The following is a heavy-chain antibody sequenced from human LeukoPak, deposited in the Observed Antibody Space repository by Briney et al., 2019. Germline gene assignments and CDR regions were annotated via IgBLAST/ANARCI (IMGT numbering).Heavy chain of an antibody. D-gene: IGHD6-13*01. Sequence: SETLSLTCTVSGGSISSGSHYWSWIRQHPEKGLEWIGYIYYSGITYYNPSLKSRVTISVDTSKNQFSLKLTSVTAADTAVYYCARDRGPAAGGTYFDYRGQGTLVTVSS. V-gene: IGHV4-31*03. CDR2: IYYSGIT. J-gene: IGHJ4*02. CDR1: GGSISSGSHY. CDR3: ARDRGPAAGGTYFDY.